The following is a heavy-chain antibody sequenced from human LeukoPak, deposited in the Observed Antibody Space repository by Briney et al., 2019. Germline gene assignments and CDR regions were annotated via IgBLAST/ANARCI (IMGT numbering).Heavy chain of an antibody. J-gene: IGHJ6*02. CDR1: GYTFTSYY. V-gene: IGHV1-46*01. CDR2: INPSGGST. Sequence: ASVKVSCKASGYTFTSYYMHWVRQAPGQGLEWMGIINPSGGSTSCAQKFQGRVTMTRDTSTSTVYMELSSLRSEDTAVYYCARECGYSYGSADDCMHYYGMDVWGQGTTVTVSS. CDR3: ARECGYSYGSADDCMHYYGMDV. D-gene: IGHD5-18*01.